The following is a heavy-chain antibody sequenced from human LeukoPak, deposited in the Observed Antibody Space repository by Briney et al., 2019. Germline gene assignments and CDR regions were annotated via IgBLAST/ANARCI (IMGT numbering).Heavy chain of an antibody. CDR2: IYYSGDT. CDR3: ARWYSSSSRFDY. Sequence: SETLSLTCTVSDGAIAGYSWSWIRQPPGKGLEWIGYIYYSGDTNYNPSLQSRVTVSVDTSKNQFSLKLSSVTAADTAVYYCARWYSSSSRFDYWGQGTLVTVSS. J-gene: IGHJ4*02. CDR1: DGAIAGYS. V-gene: IGHV4-59*01. D-gene: IGHD6-6*01.